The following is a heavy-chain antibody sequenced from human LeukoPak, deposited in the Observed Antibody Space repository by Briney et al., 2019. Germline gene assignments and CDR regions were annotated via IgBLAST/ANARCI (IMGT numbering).Heavy chain of an antibody. Sequence: GGSLRLSCAASGFTFSSYDLSWVRQAPGKGLECVSAIRRGVGSTYYADSVKGRFTISRDNSKSTLYLQMNSLRVEDTAVYYCARNPGVGSSWYRLHYWGQGTLVTVSS. D-gene: IGHD6-13*01. V-gene: IGHV3-23*01. J-gene: IGHJ4*02. CDR2: IRRGVGST. CDR3: ARNPGVGSSWYRLHY. CDR1: GFTFSSYD.